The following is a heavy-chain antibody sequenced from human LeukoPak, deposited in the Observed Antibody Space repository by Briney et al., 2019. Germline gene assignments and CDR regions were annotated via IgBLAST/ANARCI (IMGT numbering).Heavy chain of an antibody. J-gene: IGHJ6*02. CDR2: IIPIFGTA. D-gene: IGHD6-19*01. CDR3: ATGDKAVAAYETDYYGMDV. V-gene: IGHV1-69*06. CDR1: GGTFSSYA. Sequence: GSSVKVSCKASGGTFSSYAISWVRQAPGQGLEWMGGIIPIFGTANYAQKFQGRVTITADKSTSTAYMELSSLRSEDTAVYYCATGDKAVAAYETDYYGMDVWGQGTTVTVSS.